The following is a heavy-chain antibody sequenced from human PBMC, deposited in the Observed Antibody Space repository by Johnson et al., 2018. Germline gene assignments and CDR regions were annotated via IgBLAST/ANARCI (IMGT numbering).Heavy chain of an antibody. CDR2: IKQDGSEQ. CDR1: GFTFNSFW. Sequence: EVQLLETGGGLVQPGGSLILSCAASGFTFNSFWMSWVRQAPGKGLEWVANIKQDGSEQYYVDSLKGRFTISRDNAKNSLYLQMNNLRAEDTAVYYCARVCCYGGISNMFDAFDIWGQGTMVTGSS. V-gene: IGHV3-7*01. CDR3: ARVCCYGGISNMFDAFDI. J-gene: IGHJ3*02. D-gene: IGHD4-23*01.